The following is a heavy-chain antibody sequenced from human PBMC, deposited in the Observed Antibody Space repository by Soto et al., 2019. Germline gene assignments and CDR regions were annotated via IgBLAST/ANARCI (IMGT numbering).Heavy chain of an antibody. V-gene: IGHV3-7*01. D-gene: IGHD5-12*01. Sequence: PGGSLRLSCEASGFTFSSYWMSWVRQAPGKGLEWVANVRQDGSQKFLVDSVKGRFTISRDNAKNSMYLQMNSLRAEDTAVYYCARVGDSGYEPLFDYWGQGTLVTVSS. CDR1: GFTFSSYW. CDR2: VRQDGSQK. J-gene: IGHJ4*02. CDR3: ARVGDSGYEPLFDY.